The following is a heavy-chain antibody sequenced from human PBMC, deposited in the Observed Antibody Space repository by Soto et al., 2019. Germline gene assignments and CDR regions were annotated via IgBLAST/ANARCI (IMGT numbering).Heavy chain of an antibody. J-gene: IGHJ4*02. Sequence: GGSLRLSCAASGFTFNAYWMHWVRQAPGKGLMWVSRIKSDGSSTSYADSVTGRFTISRDNAKNTLHLQMNSLRADDTAVYYCLRELVRSTALDFWGQGTLVTVSS. CDR3: LRELVRSTALDF. D-gene: IGHD2-8*02. CDR1: GFTFNAYW. CDR2: IKSDGSST. V-gene: IGHV3-74*01.